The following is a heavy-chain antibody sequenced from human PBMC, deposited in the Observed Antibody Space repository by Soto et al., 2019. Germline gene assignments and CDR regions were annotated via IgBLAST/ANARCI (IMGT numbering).Heavy chain of an antibody. D-gene: IGHD4-17*01. CDR1: GGSISSSNW. J-gene: IGHJ6*02. V-gene: IGHV4-4*02. CDR3: ARTSVGTTDGYYYYGMDV. Sequence: QVQLQESGPGLVKPSGTLSLTCAVSGGSISSSNWWSWVRQPPGKGLEWIGEIYHSGSTNYNPSLKSRVNISVDKSKNQFSLKLSSVTAADTAVYYCARTSVGTTDGYYYYGMDVWGQGTTVTVSS. CDR2: IYHSGST.